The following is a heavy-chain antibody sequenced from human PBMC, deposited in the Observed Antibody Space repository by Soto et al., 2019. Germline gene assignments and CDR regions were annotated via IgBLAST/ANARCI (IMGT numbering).Heavy chain of an antibody. D-gene: IGHD3-16*01. CDR1: GYTFTNFG. CDR3: ARGGTPIDS. Sequence: QVQLVQSGAEVKKPGASVKVSCTISGYTFTNFGLSWVRQAPGQGLEWMGWISSYNGNTNYGQHLQVRVTMNTDTSTSKAEIALRSLRSDDTAVYYCARGGTPIDSWGQGTLVTVSS. CDR2: ISSYNGNT. J-gene: IGHJ4*02. V-gene: IGHV1-18*01.